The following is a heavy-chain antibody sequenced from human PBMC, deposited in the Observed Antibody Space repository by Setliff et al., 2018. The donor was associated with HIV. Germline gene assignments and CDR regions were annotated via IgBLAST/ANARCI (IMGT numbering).Heavy chain of an antibody. J-gene: IGHJ4*02. CDR1: GFTVSRYY. CDR2: IYSGGTT. V-gene: IGHV3-53*01. D-gene: IGHD3-10*02. Sequence: PGGSLRLSCAASGFTVSRYYMSWVRQAPGKGLEWVSIIYSGGTTYYADSVKGRFTISRDNSKNTLYLQMNSLRAEDTAMYYCARDKGPPPVVHLDYWGQGTLVTVSS. CDR3: ARDKGPPPVVHLDY.